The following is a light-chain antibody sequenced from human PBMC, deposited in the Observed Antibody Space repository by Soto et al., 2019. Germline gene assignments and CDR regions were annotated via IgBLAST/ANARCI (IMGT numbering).Light chain of an antibody. CDR1: QSVSSN. CDR2: GAT. Sequence: EIVMTQSPATLSVSPGERATLSCRASQSVSSNLAWYQQKSGQAPRLLIYGATTRATGIPGRFSGSGSGTEFTFTISSLQSEATAVYYCQQYNNWKTFGQGTKVEIK. CDR3: QQYNNWKT. V-gene: IGKV3-15*01. J-gene: IGKJ1*01.